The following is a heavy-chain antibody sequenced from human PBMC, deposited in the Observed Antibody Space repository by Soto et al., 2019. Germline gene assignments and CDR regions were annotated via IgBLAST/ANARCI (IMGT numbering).Heavy chain of an antibody. J-gene: IGHJ5*02. CDR2: IWYDGRNK. CDR3: ARAANGDYSWFDP. Sequence: QVQLVESGGGVVQPGGSLRLSCGASGFTFSSYGMHWVRQAPGKGLEWVAIIWYDGRNKYYADSVKGRFTISRDNSKNTLDLQMNSLSAEDTSVYYCARAANGDYSWFDPWGQGTLVTVSS. V-gene: IGHV3-33*01. CDR1: GFTFSSYG. D-gene: IGHD4-17*01.